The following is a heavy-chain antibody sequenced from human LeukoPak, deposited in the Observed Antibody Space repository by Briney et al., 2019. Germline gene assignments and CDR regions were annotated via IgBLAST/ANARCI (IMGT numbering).Heavy chain of an antibody. V-gene: IGHV3-23*01. CDR3: AKDSTRMRRYCSGGSCYSPAIGY. J-gene: IGHJ4*02. D-gene: IGHD2-15*01. CDR1: GFSFGSYA. CDR2: ICGSVSGSGDCT. Sequence: GGSLRLSCAASGFSFGSYAMSWVRQAAGKGLEWVSEICGSVSGSGDCTHYADSVKGRFTISRGNSKKTLYLQMNSLRAEDTAVYYCAKDSTRMRRYCSGGSCYSPAIGYWGQGTLVTVSS.